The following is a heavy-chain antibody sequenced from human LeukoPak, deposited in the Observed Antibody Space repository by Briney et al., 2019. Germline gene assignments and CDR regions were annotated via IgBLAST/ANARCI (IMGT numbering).Heavy chain of an antibody. V-gene: IGHV3-23*01. CDR1: GFTFSSYP. Sequence: GGSLRLSCAASGFTFSSYPMNWVRQAPGKGLEWVSTISGSGSNTYYADSVKGRFTVSRDNSKNTLYLQMNSLRAEDTAVYYCAKTGGPYWGQGTLVTVSS. CDR2: ISGSGSNT. D-gene: IGHD2-15*01. CDR3: AKTGGPY. J-gene: IGHJ4*02.